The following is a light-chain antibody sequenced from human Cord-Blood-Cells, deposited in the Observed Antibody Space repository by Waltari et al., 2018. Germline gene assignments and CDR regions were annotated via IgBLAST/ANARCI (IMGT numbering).Light chain of an antibody. CDR2: EVS. CDR1: SSDVCGYNY. CDR3: SSYTSSSTLV. V-gene: IGLV2-14*01. Sequence: HSALTQPASVSGSPGQSITIPCSGTSSDVCGYNYVSWYQQHPGKAPNLMIYEVSKRPSGVSNRFSGSKSGNAASLTISGLQAEDEADYYCSSYTSSSTLVFGGGTKLTVL. J-gene: IGLJ2*01.